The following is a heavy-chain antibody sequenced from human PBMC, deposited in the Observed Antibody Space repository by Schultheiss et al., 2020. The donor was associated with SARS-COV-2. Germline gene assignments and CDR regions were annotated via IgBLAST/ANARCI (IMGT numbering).Heavy chain of an antibody. V-gene: IGHV3-30-3*01. Sequence: GGSLRLSCAASGFTFSSYAMHWVRQAPGKGLEWVAVISYDGSNKYYADSVKGRFTISRDNSKNTLYLQMNSLRAEDTAVYYCASLGATTTKRDYWGQGTLVTVSS. CDR1: GFTFSSYA. CDR3: ASLGATTTKRDY. D-gene: IGHD1-26*01. J-gene: IGHJ4*02. CDR2: ISYDGSNK.